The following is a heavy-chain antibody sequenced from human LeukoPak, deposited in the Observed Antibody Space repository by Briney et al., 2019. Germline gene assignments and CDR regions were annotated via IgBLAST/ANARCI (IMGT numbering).Heavy chain of an antibody. CDR3: ARGLWAIAKVDTAMAEFDY. CDR2: INPNSGGT. Sequence: ASVKVSCKASGYTFTGYYMHWVRQAPGQGLEWMGWINPNSGGTNYAQKFQGRVTMTRDTSISTAYMELSRLRSDDTAVYYCARGLWAIAKVDTAMAEFDYWGQGTLVTVSS. V-gene: IGHV1-2*02. J-gene: IGHJ4*02. CDR1: GYTFTGYY. D-gene: IGHD5-18*01.